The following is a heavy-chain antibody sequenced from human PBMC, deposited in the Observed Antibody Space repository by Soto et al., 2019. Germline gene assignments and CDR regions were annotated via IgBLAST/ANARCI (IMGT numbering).Heavy chain of an antibody. CDR1: GYTFTGYY. CDR3: AREGMGDYVWGSYRYPAWFDP. V-gene: IGHV1-2*06. CDR2: INPNSGGT. D-gene: IGHD3-16*02. Sequence: ASVKVSCKASGYTFTGYYMHWVRQAPGQGLEWMGRINPNSGGTNYAQKFQGRVTMTRDTSISTAYMELSRLRSDDTAVYYCAREGMGDYVWGSYRYPAWFDPWGQGTLVTVSS. J-gene: IGHJ5*02.